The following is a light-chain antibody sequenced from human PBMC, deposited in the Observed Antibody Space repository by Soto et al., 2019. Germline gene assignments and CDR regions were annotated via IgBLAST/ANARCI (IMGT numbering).Light chain of an antibody. CDR1: QSISSW. Sequence: DIQMTQSPPTLSASVGDRVTITCRASQSISSWLAWYQQKPGKAPKLLIYDASSLESGVPSRFSGSGSGTEFTLTISSLQPDDFATYYCQQYNSYPLTFGGGTRWIS. CDR2: DAS. CDR3: QQYNSYPLT. V-gene: IGKV1-5*01. J-gene: IGKJ4*01.